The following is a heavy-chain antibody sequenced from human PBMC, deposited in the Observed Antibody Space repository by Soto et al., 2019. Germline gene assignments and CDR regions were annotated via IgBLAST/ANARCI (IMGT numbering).Heavy chain of an antibody. CDR1: GGSISSSSYY. J-gene: IGHJ4*02. CDR2: IFYSGST. V-gene: IGHV4-39*01. Sequence: SETLSLTCTVSGGSISSSSYYWGWIRQPPGKGLEWIGSIFYSGSTNYNQSLKSRVTISVDTSKKQFSLKLSSVTAADKAVYYCARGLGSFDYWGQGTLVTVSS. D-gene: IGHD6-19*01. CDR3: ARGLGSFDY.